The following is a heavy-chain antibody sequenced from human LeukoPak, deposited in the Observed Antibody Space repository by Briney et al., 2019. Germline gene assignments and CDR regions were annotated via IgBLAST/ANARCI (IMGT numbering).Heavy chain of an antibody. CDR3: ARGFLGPLEWPLGGHAFDP. CDR1: GFTFSDYY. CDR2: ISSSGSTI. Sequence: GGSLRLSCAASGFTFSDYYMSWTRQAPGKVLEWVSYISSSGSTIYYADSVKGRFTISRDNAKNSLYLQMNSLRAEDTAVYYCARGFLGPLEWPLGGHAFDPWGQGTLVTVSS. D-gene: IGHD3-3*01. V-gene: IGHV3-11*04. J-gene: IGHJ5*02.